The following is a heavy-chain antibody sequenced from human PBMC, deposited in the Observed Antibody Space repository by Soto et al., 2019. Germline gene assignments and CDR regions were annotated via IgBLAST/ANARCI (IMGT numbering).Heavy chain of an antibody. CDR3: AKGPPSRDISGYRGYYFDY. V-gene: IGHV3-23*01. CDR1: GFTFSSYA. CDR2: ISGSGGST. J-gene: IGHJ4*02. Sequence: EVQLLESGGGLVQPGGSLRLSCAASGFTFSSYAMSWVRQAPGKGLEWVSAISGSGGSTYYADSMKGRYTISRDNSKNTPYLQINSLRAADTAVYYCAKGPPSRDISGYRGYYFDYWGQGTLVTVTS. D-gene: IGHD3-22*01.